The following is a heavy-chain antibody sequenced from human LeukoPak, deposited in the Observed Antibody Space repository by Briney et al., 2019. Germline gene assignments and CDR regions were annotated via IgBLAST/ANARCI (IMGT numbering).Heavy chain of an antibody. D-gene: IGHD6-13*01. CDR3: AKASAAGTLQYYFDY. V-gene: IGHV3-23*01. CDR2: ISGSVGST. CDR1: GFTFSSYA. Sequence: GGSLRLSCAASGFTFSSYAMSWVRQAPGKGLEWVSGISGSVGSTYYADSVKGRFTISRDNSKNTLYLQMNSLRAEDTAVYYCAKASAAGTLQYYFDYWGQGTLVT. J-gene: IGHJ4*02.